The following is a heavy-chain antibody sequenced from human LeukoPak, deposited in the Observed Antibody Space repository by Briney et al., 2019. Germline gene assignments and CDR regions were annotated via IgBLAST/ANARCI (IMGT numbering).Heavy chain of an antibody. J-gene: IGHJ3*02. CDR3: AKEDKWPYAFDI. D-gene: IGHD5-12*01. CDR1: GFTFDDYA. V-gene: IGHV3-9*03. CDR2: ISWNSGSI. Sequence: PGGSLRLSCAASGFTFDDYAMHWVRQAPGKGLEWVSGISWNSGSIGYADSVKGRFTISRDNAKNSLYLQMNSLRAEDMALYYCAKEDKWPYAFDIWGQGTMVTVSS.